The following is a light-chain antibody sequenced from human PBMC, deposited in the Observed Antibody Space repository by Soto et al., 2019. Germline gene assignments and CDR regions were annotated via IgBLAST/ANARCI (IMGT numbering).Light chain of an antibody. V-gene: IGKV1-39*01. CDR3: QQSYSTSLT. Sequence: DIQMTQSPSSLSASVGDRVTITCRASQIISSYLNWYQQKPGKAPKLLIYAASSLRSGVPSRFSGSGSGTDFTLTISSLHPEDFATYYCQQSYSTSLTFGGGTKVEIK. CDR2: AAS. CDR1: QIISSY. J-gene: IGKJ4*01.